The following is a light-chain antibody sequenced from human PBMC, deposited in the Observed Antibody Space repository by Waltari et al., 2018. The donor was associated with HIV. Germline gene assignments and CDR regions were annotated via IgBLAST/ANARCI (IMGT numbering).Light chain of an antibody. CDR1: NLGDKS. CDR2: QDT. V-gene: IGLV3-1*01. J-gene: IGLJ1*01. CDR3: QTWDNTYV. Sequence: SYELTQPPSVSVSPGQTATITCSGDNLGDKSAGWYQQKSGQSPVLVIYQDTKRPSGIPERFSGSNSGNTATLTITGTQATDEADYYCQTWDNTYVFGAGTKVTVL.